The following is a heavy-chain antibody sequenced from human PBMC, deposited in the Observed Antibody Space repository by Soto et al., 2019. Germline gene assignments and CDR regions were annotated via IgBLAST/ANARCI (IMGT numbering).Heavy chain of an antibody. CDR2: IYYRGST. Sequence: SETLSLTCTVSGGSITSGDYYWSWIRQAPGKGLEWIGYIYYRGSTHYNLSLKSRVTISVDTSQNQFSLKLSSVTAADTAIYYCAGDKGRRDGMDVWGQGTTVTVSS. D-gene: IGHD6-6*01. J-gene: IGHJ6*02. V-gene: IGHV4-30-4*01. CDR3: AGDKGRRDGMDV. CDR1: GGSITSGDYY.